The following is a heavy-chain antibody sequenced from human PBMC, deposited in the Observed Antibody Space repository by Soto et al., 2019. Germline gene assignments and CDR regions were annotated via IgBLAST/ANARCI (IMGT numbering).Heavy chain of an antibody. Sequence: QVQLVESGGGVVQPGRSLRLSCAASGFTFSSYGMHWVRQAPGKGLEWVAVIWYDGSNKYYADSVKGRFTISRDNSKNTLYLQMNSLRAEDTAVYYCARGHYDLGDAFDIWGQGTMVTVSS. CDR1: GFTFSSYG. V-gene: IGHV3-33*01. CDR2: IWYDGSNK. J-gene: IGHJ3*02. CDR3: ARGHYDLGDAFDI. D-gene: IGHD3-3*01.